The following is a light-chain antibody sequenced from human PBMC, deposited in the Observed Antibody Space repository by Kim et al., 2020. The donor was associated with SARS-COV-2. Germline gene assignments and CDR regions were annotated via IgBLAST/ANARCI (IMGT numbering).Light chain of an antibody. CDR2: EDN. CDR3: QSYDSSGAV. Sequence: NFMLTPPHSVSESPGKTVTISCTRSSGSIASNYVQWYQQRPGSAPTTVIYEDNQRPSGVPDRFSGSIDSSSNSASLTISGLKTEDEADYYCQSYDSSGAVFGGGTQLTVL. J-gene: IGLJ7*01. CDR1: SGSIASNY. V-gene: IGLV6-57*04.